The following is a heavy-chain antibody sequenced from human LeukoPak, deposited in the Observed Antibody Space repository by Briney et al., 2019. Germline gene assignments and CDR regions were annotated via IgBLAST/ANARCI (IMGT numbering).Heavy chain of an antibody. V-gene: IGHV3-23*01. CDR3: AKGIRSTGGLYYFDY. CDR1: GFTFSSYA. D-gene: IGHD1-1*01. CDR2: ISGRGGSP. Sequence: GGSLRLSCAASGFTFSSYAMSGVREAPGKGLEWVSVISGRGGSPHYADSVKGRFTISRDNSKNTLYLQMNSLRAEDTAVYYCAKGIRSTGGLYYFDYWGQGTLVTVSS. J-gene: IGHJ4*02.